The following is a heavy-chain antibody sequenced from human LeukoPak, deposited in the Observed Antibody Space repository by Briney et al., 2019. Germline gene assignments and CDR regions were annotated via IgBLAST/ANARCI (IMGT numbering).Heavy chain of an antibody. D-gene: IGHD6-13*01. J-gene: IGHJ4*02. Sequence: GGSLRLSCAASGFTVSSNYMSWVCQAPGQGLEWDSVIYSGDSTYYSDSVKGRFTISRDNSKNPLYLQMNSLRAEDTAVYYCARDPGIAAAGDDYWGQGTLVTVSS. CDR3: ARDPGIAAAGDDY. CDR1: GFTVSSNY. CDR2: IYSGDST. V-gene: IGHV3-66*01.